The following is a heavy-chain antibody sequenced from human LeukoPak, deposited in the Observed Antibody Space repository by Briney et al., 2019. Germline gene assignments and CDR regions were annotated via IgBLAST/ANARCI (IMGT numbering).Heavy chain of an antibody. J-gene: IGHJ6*02. D-gene: IGHD2-2*01. Sequence: PGGSLRLSCAASGFSFSSHNMNWVRQAPGKGLEWVGRIKSKTDGGTTDYAAPVKGRFTISRDDSKNTLYLQMNSLKTEDTAVYYCTTGDCSSTSCYEPYYYGMDVWGQGTTVTVSS. CDR3: TTGDCSSTSCYEPYYYGMDV. V-gene: IGHV3-15*01. CDR1: GFSFSSHN. CDR2: IKSKTDGGTT.